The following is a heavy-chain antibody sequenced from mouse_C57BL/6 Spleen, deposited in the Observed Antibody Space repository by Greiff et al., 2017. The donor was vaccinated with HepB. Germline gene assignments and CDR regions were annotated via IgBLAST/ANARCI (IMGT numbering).Heavy chain of an antibody. V-gene: IGHV1-59*01. D-gene: IGHD1-1*01. CDR3: ARRYYYGSSSHFDV. Sequence: VQLQQPGAELVRPGTSVKLSCKASGYTFTSYWMHWVKQRPGQGLEWIGVIDPSDSYTNYNQKFKGKATLTVDKSSSTAYMQLSSLTSEDSAVYYCARRYYYGSSSHFDVWGTGTTVTVSS. J-gene: IGHJ1*03. CDR2: IDPSDSYT. CDR1: GYTFTSYW.